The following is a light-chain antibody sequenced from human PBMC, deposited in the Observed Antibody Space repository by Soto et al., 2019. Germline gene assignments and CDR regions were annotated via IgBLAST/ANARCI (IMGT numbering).Light chain of an antibody. Sequence: DIVLTQSPATLSLSPGERATLSCRASQSVSSYLAWYQQKPGQAPRLLIYDASNRATGIPARFSGSGSGTDFTLTISSLEPEDFAVYYCQQRSNWPLTFGPGTKLDIK. CDR1: QSVSSY. J-gene: IGKJ3*01. CDR3: QQRSNWPLT. CDR2: DAS. V-gene: IGKV3-11*01.